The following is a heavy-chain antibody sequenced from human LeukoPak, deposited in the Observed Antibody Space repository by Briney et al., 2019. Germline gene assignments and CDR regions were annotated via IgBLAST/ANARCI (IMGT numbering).Heavy chain of an antibody. Sequence: GGSLRLSCAASGFTFSSYAMSWVRQAPGKGLEWVSAISDSGGSTYDADSVKGRFTISRDNSKNTLYLQMNSLRAEDTAVYYCAKDTSIGRYCTNGVCSPFDYWGQGTLVTVSS. D-gene: IGHD2-8*01. V-gene: IGHV3-23*01. CDR2: ISDSGGST. CDR1: GFTFSSYA. J-gene: IGHJ4*02. CDR3: AKDTSIGRYCTNGVCSPFDY.